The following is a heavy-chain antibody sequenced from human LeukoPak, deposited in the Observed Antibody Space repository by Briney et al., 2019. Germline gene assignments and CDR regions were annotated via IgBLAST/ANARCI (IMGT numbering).Heavy chain of an antibody. CDR3: ARDFHGGSGAILGAFDI. Sequence: GSSVKVSCKASGGTFSSYAISWVRQAPGQGLEWMGGIIPIFGTANYAQKFQGRVTITTDESTSTAYMELSSLRSEDPAVYYCARDFHGGSGAILGAFDIWGQGTMVTVSS. V-gene: IGHV1-69*05. D-gene: IGHD3-3*01. J-gene: IGHJ3*02. CDR1: GGTFSSYA. CDR2: IIPIFGTA.